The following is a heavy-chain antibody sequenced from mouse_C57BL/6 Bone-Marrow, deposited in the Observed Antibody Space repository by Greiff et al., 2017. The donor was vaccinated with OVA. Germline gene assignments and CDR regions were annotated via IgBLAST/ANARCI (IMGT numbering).Heavy chain of an antibody. CDR1: GYTFTDYE. CDR2: IDPETGGT. V-gene: IGHV1-15*01. CDR3: TYDGYYFYY. Sequence: QVQLQQSGAELVRPGASVTLSCKASGYTFTDYEMHWVKQTPVHGLEWIGAIDPETGGTAYNQKFKGKAILTADKSSSTAYMELRSLTSEDSAVYYCTYDGYYFYYWGQGTTLTVSS. J-gene: IGHJ2*01. D-gene: IGHD2-3*01.